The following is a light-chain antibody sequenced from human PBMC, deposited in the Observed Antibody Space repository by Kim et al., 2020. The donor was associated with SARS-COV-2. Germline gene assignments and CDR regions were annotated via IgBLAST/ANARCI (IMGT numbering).Light chain of an antibody. CDR2: LGS. Sequence: EPASISCRSSQSLLYSNGYNYLDWYLQKPGQSPQLLIYLGSNRASGVPDRFSGSGSGTDFTLKISRVEAEDVGVYYCMQTLQTPITFGQGTRLEIK. J-gene: IGKJ5*01. V-gene: IGKV2-28*01. CDR3: MQTLQTPIT. CDR1: QSLLYSNGYNY.